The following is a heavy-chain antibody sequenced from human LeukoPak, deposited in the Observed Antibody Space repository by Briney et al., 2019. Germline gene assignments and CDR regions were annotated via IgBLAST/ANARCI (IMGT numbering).Heavy chain of an antibody. J-gene: IGHJ5*02. D-gene: IGHD2-2*01. V-gene: IGHV4-30-2*01. CDR2: IYHSGST. Sequence: SQTLSLTCTVSGGSISSGGYYWSWIRQPPGKGLEWIGYIYHSGSTYYNPSLKSRVTISVDRSKNQFSLKLSSVTAADTAVYYCARDIVVGTGDWFDPWGQGTLVTVSS. CDR1: GGSISSGGYY. CDR3: ARDIVVGTGDWFDP.